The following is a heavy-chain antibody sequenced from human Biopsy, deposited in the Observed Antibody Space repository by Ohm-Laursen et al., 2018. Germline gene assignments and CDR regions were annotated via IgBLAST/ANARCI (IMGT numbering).Heavy chain of an antibody. D-gene: IGHD3-22*01. V-gene: IGHV4-31*01. Sequence: SETLSLTCRVSGGSFSTYYWTWIRQHPGKGLEWIGLISYSGTTFYNPSLESLLTISIDTSKNHFSLNLRSVTAADTAVYYCARGVPHYDGSGFPLAGYWYFDLWGRGTLVTVSS. CDR2: ISYSGTT. CDR3: ARGVPHYDGSGFPLAGYWYFDL. J-gene: IGHJ2*01. CDR1: GGSFSTYY.